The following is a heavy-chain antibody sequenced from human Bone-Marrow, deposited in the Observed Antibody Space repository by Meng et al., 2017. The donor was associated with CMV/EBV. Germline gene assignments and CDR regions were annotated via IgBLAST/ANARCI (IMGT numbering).Heavy chain of an antibody. Sequence: LSGAASGFTFISYAMSWVRQAPGEGLEWVSAISGSGGSTYYADSVKGRFTISRDNSKNTLYLQMNSLRAEDTAVYYCATKWLHYFDYWGQGTLVTVSS. CDR1: GFTFISYA. D-gene: IGHD3-22*01. J-gene: IGHJ4*02. V-gene: IGHV3-23*01. CDR2: ISGSGGST. CDR3: ATKWLHYFDY.